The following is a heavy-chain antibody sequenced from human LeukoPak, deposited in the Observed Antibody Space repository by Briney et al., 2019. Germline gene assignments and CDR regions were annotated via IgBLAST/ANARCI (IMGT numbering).Heavy chain of an antibody. Sequence: PGGSLRLSCAASGFTVSSKYMSWVRQTPGKGLQWVARNYSSGDAYTPDSVKGRFTISRDDSENTLYLQMDSLRAEDTAVYYCATGYYFGSGSYGYLDYWGQGTLVTVSS. D-gene: IGHD3-10*01. CDR3: ATGYYFGSGSYGYLDY. J-gene: IGHJ4*02. V-gene: IGHV3-53*01. CDR1: GFTVSSKY. CDR2: NYSSGDA.